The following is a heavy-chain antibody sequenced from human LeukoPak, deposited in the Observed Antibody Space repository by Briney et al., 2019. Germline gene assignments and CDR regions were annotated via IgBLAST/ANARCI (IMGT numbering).Heavy chain of an antibody. J-gene: IGHJ4*02. Sequence: SETLSLTCTVSNSSISTYYWTWIRQTPGKGLEWIGYIDYRGSTNHNPSLKSRVTISVDSSKKKFSLRVTSVTAADTAVYYCAAGAPKFLHLIYWGRGTPVTVSS. CDR1: NSSISTYY. V-gene: IGHV4-59*01. CDR3: AAGAPKFLHLIY. D-gene: IGHD5-24*01. CDR2: IDYRGST.